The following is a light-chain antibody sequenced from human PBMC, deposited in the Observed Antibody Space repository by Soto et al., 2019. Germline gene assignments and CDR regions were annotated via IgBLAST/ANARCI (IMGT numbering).Light chain of an antibody. V-gene: IGLV1-44*01. J-gene: IGLJ1*01. CDR3: AAWDDSLNGHV. CDR2: TTN. CDR1: SSNIGTSS. Sequence: QSALTQPHSASGTPGQRVTISCSGSSSNIGTSSVHWFQQLPGTAPKLLISTTNQRPSGVPERFSGSKSGTSASLAISGLQSEDEADYYCAAWDDSLNGHVFGTGTKVT.